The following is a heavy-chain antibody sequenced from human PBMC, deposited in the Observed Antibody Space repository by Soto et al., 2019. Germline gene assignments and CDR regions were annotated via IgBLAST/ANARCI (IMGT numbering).Heavy chain of an antibody. CDR2: IYYSGST. V-gene: IGHV4-39*07. J-gene: IGHJ4*02. D-gene: IGHD2-21*02. Sequence: PSETLSLTCTVSGGSISSSSYYWGWIRQPPGKGLEWIGSIYYSGSTNYNPSLKGRVTISVDTSKNQFSLKLSSVTAADTAVYYCAAVTAIRIDYWGQGTLVTVSS. CDR3: AAVTAIRIDY. CDR1: GGSISSSSYY.